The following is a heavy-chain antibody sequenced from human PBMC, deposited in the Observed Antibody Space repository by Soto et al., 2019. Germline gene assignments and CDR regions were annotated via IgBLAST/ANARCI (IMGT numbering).Heavy chain of an antibody. CDR2: ISAYNGNT. V-gene: IGHV1-18*01. J-gene: IGHJ6*02. CDR1: GYTFTSYG. CDR3: ARHGREATTAVTALSPRLDV. D-gene: IGHD2-15*01. Sequence: GASVKVSCKASGYTFTSYGISWVRQAPGQGLEWMGRISAYNGNTNYAQKLQGRVTMTTDTSTSTAYMELRSLRSEDTAVYYCARHGREATTAVTALSPRLDVWDHGTKVTLSS.